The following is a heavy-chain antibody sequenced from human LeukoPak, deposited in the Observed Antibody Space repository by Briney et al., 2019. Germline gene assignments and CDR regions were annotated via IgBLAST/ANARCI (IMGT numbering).Heavy chain of an antibody. CDR3: ARDNPFKYDYVN. CDR2: IYYSGST. J-gene: IGHJ4*02. V-gene: IGHV4-39*07. Sequence: SETLSLTCTVSGGPISSSSYYWGWIRQPPGKGLEWIGSIYYSGSTNYSPSLKSRVTISADTSKNQFSLKLSSVTAADTAVYYCARDNPFKYDYVNWGQGTLVTVSS. D-gene: IGHD3-16*01. CDR1: GGPISSSSYY.